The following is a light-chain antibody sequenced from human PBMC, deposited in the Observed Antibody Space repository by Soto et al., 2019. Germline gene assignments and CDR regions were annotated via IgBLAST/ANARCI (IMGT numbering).Light chain of an antibody. J-gene: IGKJ1*01. V-gene: IGKV3-20*01. CDR1: QSVSSY. CDR2: GAS. Sequence: EIVLTQSPATLSLSPGERATLPCRASQSVSSYLAWYQQKPGQAPRLLIYGASSRATDIPDRFRGSGSGRDFVLNISRLEPEDSGVYYCQQYSSSPRTFGQGTKVDIK. CDR3: QQYSSSPRT.